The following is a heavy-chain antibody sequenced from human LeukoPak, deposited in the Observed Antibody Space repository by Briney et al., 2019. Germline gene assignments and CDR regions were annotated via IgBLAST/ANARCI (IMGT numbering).Heavy chain of an antibody. D-gene: IGHD6-13*01. CDR3: ARLRVGSSSYNWFDP. CDR2: IYPGDSDT. Sequence: GESLKISCKGSGYSFTSYWLGWVRQMPGKGLEWMGIIYPGDSDTRYSPSFQGQVTISADKSIRTAYLQWSSLKASDTAMYYCARLRVGSSSYNWFDPWGQGTLVTVSS. V-gene: IGHV5-51*01. J-gene: IGHJ5*02. CDR1: GYSFTSYW.